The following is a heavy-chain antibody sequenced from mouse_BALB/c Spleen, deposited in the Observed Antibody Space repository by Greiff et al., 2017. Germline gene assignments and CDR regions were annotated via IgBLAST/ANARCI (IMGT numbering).Heavy chain of an antibody. Sequence: EVKLMESGPELMKPGASVKISCKASGYSFTSYYMHWVKQSHGKSLEWIGYIDPFNGGTSYNQKFKGKATLTVDKSSSTAYMHLSSLTSEDSAVYYCATNWSFAYWGQGTLVTVSA. CDR3: ATNWSFAY. CDR1: GYSFTSYY. CDR2: IDPFNGGT. V-gene: IGHV1S135*01. D-gene: IGHD4-1*02. J-gene: IGHJ3*01.